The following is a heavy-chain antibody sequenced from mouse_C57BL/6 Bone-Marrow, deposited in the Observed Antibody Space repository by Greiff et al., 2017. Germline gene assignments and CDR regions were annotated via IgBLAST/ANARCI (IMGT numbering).Heavy chain of an antibody. CDR2: IHPSDSDT. Sequence: QVQLQQPGAELVKPGASVKVSCTASGYTFTSYWMPWVKQRPGQGLAWIERIHPSDSDTNYYQKFKGRATLTVDTSSSTACMQLSSLTSGDSAVFYGAISYGSRRGWYFDVWGTGTTVTVSS. J-gene: IGHJ1*03. CDR1: GYTFTSYW. V-gene: IGHV1-74*01. CDR3: AISYGSRRGWYFDV. D-gene: IGHD1-1*01.